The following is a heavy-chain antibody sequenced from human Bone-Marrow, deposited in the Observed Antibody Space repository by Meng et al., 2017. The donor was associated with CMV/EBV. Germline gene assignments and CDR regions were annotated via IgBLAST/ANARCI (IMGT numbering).Heavy chain of an antibody. CDR1: GYIFTDYY. D-gene: IGHD3-22*01. CDR3: ARGGGITMIVVVINNWYFDL. CDR2: INPNSGGT. J-gene: IGHJ2*01. V-gene: IGHV1-2*02. Sequence: ASVKVSCKASGYIFTDYYIHWVRQAPGQSLEWMGWINPNSGGTHYAQKFQGRVTMTRDTSISTAYMELSRLRSDDTAVYYCARGGGITMIVVVINNWYFDLWGRGTLVTVSS.